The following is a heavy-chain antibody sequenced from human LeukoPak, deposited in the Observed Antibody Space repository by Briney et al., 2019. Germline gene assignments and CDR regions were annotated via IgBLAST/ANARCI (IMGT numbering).Heavy chain of an antibody. CDR3: ANLPPDDYGDYSVGDY. V-gene: IGHV4-39*01. CDR2: IYYSGST. Sequence: KPSETLSLTCTVSGGSISSSSYYWGWIRQPPGKGLEWIGSIYYSGSTYYNPSLKSRVTISVDTSKNQFSLKLSSVTAADTAVYYCANLPPDDYGDYSVGDYWGQGTLVTVSS. D-gene: IGHD4-17*01. J-gene: IGHJ4*02. CDR1: GGSISSSSYY.